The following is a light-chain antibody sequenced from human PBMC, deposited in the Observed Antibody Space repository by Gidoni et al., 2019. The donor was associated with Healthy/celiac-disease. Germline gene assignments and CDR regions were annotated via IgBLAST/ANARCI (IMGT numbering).Light chain of an antibody. CDR2: GAS. CDR1: QSVSSSY. Sequence: EIVLMQSPGTLSLSPGERATLSCSASQSVSSSYLAWYQQKPGQAPRLLIYGASSRATGIPDRFSGSGSGTDFTLTISRLEPEDFAVYYCQQYGSSPRTFGQGTKVEIK. J-gene: IGKJ1*01. V-gene: IGKV3-20*01. CDR3: QQYGSSPRT.